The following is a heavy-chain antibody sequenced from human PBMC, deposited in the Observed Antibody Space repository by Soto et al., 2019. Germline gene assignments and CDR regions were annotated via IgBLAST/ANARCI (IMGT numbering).Heavy chain of an antibody. Sequence: PGGSLRLSCAASGFTFSSYALHCVRQAPGKGLEWLAVISYDGSNKYYTDSVKGRFTISRDNSKNTLYLQMNSLRGEDTAVYYCARRGYGMDVWGQGTTVTVSS. CDR3: ARRGYGMDV. CDR1: GFTFSSYA. J-gene: IGHJ6*02. CDR2: ISYDGSNK. V-gene: IGHV3-30-3*01.